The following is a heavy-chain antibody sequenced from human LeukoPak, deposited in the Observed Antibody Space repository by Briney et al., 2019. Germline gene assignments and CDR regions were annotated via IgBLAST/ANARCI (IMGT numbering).Heavy chain of an antibody. CDR2: INAGNGNT. D-gene: IGHD6-13*01. V-gene: IGHV1-3*01. Sequence: ASVKVSCKASGYTFTSYAMHWVRQAPGQRLEWMGWINAGNGNTKYSQKFQGRVTITRDTSASTAYMELSSLRSEDTAVYYCARDWSGRQQLVPDYWGQGTLVTVSS. J-gene: IGHJ4*02. CDR1: GYTFTSYA. CDR3: ARDWSGRQQLVPDY.